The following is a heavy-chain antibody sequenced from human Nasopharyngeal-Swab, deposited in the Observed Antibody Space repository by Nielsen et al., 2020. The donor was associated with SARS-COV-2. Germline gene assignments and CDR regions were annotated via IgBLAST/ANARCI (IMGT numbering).Heavy chain of an antibody. Sequence: SETLSLTCTVSGGSVSSSSYYWGWIRQPPGKGLEWIGSIYYSGSTYYNPSLKSRVTISVDTSKNQFSLKLSSVTAADTAVYYCARQQWLVYFDYWGQGTLVTVSS. V-gene: IGHV4-39*01. CDR1: GGSVSSSSYY. CDR2: IYYSGST. J-gene: IGHJ4*02. CDR3: ARQQWLVYFDY. D-gene: IGHD6-19*01.